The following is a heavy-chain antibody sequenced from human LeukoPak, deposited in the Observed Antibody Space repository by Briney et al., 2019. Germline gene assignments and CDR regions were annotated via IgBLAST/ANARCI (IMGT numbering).Heavy chain of an antibody. V-gene: IGHV3-30*04. D-gene: IGHD4-17*01. J-gene: IGHJ5*02. Sequence: PGRSLRLSCAASGFTFSFYAMHWVRQAPGKGLEWVAVISYDGSNKYYADSVKGRFTISRDNSKNTLFLQMNSLRTDDTAVYYCARGSPATVATFPPFDPWGQGTLVTVSS. CDR1: GFTFSFYA. CDR2: ISYDGSNK. CDR3: ARGSPATVATFPPFDP.